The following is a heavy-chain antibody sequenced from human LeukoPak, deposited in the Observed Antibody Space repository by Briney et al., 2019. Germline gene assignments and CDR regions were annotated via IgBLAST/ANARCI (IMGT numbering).Heavy chain of an antibody. D-gene: IGHD3-10*01. CDR2: ISYDGSDK. CDR3: AKDEPGSYSPSDY. J-gene: IGHJ4*02. CDR1: GFTFSNYA. V-gene: IGHV3-30*18. Sequence: GGSLRLSCAASGFTFSNYAMHWGRPAPGKGLDWVAFISYDGSDKYYADSVKGRFTISRDNSKNTLYLQMNSLRPEDTAVYYCAKDEPGSYSPSDYWGQGTLVTVSS.